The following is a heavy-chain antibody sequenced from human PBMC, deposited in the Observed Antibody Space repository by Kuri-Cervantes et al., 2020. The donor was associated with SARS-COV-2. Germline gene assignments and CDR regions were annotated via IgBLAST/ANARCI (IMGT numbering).Heavy chain of an antibody. CDR3: AKDLGYSSDGRDQH. V-gene: IGHV3-23*01. CDR2: ISGSGGST. D-gene: IGHD6-19*01. Sequence: GGSLRLSYAASGFTFSSYAMSWVRQAPGKGLEWVSAISGSGGSTYYADSVKGRFTISRDNSKNTLYLQMNSLRAEDTAVYYCAKDLGYSSDGRDQHWGQGTLVTVSS. J-gene: IGHJ1*01. CDR1: GFTFSSYA.